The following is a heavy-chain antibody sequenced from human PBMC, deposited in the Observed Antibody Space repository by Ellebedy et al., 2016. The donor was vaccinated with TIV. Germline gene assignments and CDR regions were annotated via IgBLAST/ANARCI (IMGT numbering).Heavy chain of an antibody. CDR3: ARGGPYSSSWYGYY. CDR2: IYYSGST. D-gene: IGHD6-13*01. CDR1: GGSVSSGSYY. V-gene: IGHV4-61*01. J-gene: IGHJ4*02. Sequence: SETLSLXXTVSGGSVSSGSYYWSWIRQPPGKGLEWIGYIYYSGSTNYNPSLKSRVTISVDTSKNQFSLKLSSVTAADTAVYYCARGGPYSSSWYGYYWGQGTLVTVSS.